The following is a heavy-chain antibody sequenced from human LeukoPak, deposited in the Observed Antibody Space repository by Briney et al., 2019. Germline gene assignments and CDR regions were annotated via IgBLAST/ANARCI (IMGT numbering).Heavy chain of an antibody. CDR3: AKKRDAFDI. D-gene: IGHD5-24*01. CDR1: GFTFSSYA. CDR2: LTDSGGTT. Sequence: GGSLRLSCVASGFTFSSYAMGWVRQAPGKRPEWVSSLTDSGGTTYYVDSVKGRFTISRDNSKNTLYLHMTSLRAEDTAMYYCAKKRDAFDIWGQGTVVAVSS. J-gene: IGHJ3*02. V-gene: IGHV3-23*01.